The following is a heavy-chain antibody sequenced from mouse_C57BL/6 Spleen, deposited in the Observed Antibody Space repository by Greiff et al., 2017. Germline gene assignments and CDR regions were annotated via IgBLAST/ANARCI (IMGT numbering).Heavy chain of an antibody. CDR1: GIDFSRYW. CDR3: ASPWLPHYAMDY. Sequence: EVQLLESGGGLVQPGGSLKLSCAASGIDFSRYWMSWVRRAPGKGLEWIGEINPDSSTINYAPSLKDKFIISRDNAKNTLYLQMSKVRSEDTALYYCASPWLPHYAMDYWGQGTSFTVSS. J-gene: IGHJ4*01. D-gene: IGHD2-2*01. CDR2: INPDSSTI. V-gene: IGHV4-1*01.